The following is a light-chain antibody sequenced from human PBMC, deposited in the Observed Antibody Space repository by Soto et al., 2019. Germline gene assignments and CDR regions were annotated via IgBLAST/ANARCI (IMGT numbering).Light chain of an antibody. CDR1: QTVSRN. V-gene: IGKV3-15*01. Sequence: EIVMTQSPATLSVSPGERATLSCRASQTVSRNLGWYQQKPGQAPRLLIYGASTRATGIPARFSGSRAGTEFTLTIPSLQSEDFAVYYCQQYNKWPPYTLGQGTKLEIK. J-gene: IGKJ2*01. CDR3: QQYNKWPPYT. CDR2: GAS.